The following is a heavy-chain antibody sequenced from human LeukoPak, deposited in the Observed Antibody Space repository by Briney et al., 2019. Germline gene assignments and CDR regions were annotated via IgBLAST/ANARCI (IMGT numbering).Heavy chain of an antibody. Sequence: PSETLSLTCTVSGGSISSGDYYWSWIRQPPGQGLEWIGYIYYSGSTYYNPSLKSRVTISVDTSKNQFSLKLSSVTAADTAVYYCAREGAAAGTPYSNWFDPWGQGTLVTVSS. D-gene: IGHD6-13*01. CDR1: GGSISSGDYY. J-gene: IGHJ5*02. CDR2: IYYSGST. V-gene: IGHV4-30-4*08. CDR3: AREGAAAGTPYSNWFDP.